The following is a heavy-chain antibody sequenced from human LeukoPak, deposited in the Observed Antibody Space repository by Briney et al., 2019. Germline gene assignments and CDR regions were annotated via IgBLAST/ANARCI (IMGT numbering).Heavy chain of an antibody. CDR1: GGSISSYY. CDR2: IYYSGST. CDR3: AGGSSGYYYSVDY. V-gene: IGHV4-59*01. D-gene: IGHD3-22*01. Sequence: SETLSLTCTVSGGSISSYYWSWIRQPPGKGLEWIGYIYYSGSTNYNPSLKSRVTISVDTSKNQFSLKLRSVTAADTAVHYCAGGSSGYYYSVDYWGQGTLVTVSS. J-gene: IGHJ4*02.